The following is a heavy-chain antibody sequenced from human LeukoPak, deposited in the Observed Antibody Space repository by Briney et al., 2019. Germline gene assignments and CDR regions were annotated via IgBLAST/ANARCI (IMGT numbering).Heavy chain of an antibody. D-gene: IGHD5-18*01. Sequence: GASVKVSCKASGYSFTGYYMYWLRQAPGQSPEWVGWIYPNSGATKPAQKFQGRVIMTRDTSITTVYMELSSLTSDDTAMYYCARDGDSPMVDFDYWGQGTLVTVSS. CDR1: GYSFTGYY. CDR3: ARDGDSPMVDFDY. J-gene: IGHJ4*02. CDR2: IYPNSGAT. V-gene: IGHV1-2*02.